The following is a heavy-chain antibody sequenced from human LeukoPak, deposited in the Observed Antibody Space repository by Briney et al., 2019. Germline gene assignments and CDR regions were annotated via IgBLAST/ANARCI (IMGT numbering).Heavy chain of an antibody. CDR1: GGSISSSSYY. CDR3: ASQDGDYRKEDC. J-gene: IGHJ4*02. D-gene: IGHD4-17*01. V-gene: IGHV4-39*01. CDR2: IYYSGST. Sequence: SETLSLTCTVSGGSISSSSYYWGWIRQPPGKGLEWIGSIYYSGSTYYNPSLKSRVTISVDTSKNQFSLKLSSVTAADTAVYYCASQDGDYRKEDCWGQGTLVTVSS.